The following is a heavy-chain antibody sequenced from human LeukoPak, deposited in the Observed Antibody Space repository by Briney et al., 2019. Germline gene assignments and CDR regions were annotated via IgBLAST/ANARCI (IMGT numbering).Heavy chain of an antibody. D-gene: IGHD6-19*01. CDR1: GFAFSSYA. V-gene: IGHV3-23*01. J-gene: IGHJ4*02. Sequence: PGGSLRLSCAASGFAFSSYAMSWVRQAPGKGLEWVSAISGSGGSTYYADSVKGRFTISRDNSKNTLYLQMNSLRAEDTAVYYCAKGGRGAVAVNFDYWGQGTLVTVSS. CDR3: AKGGRGAVAVNFDY. CDR2: ISGSGGST.